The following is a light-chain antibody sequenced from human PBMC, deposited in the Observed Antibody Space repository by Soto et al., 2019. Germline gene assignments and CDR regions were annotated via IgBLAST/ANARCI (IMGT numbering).Light chain of an antibody. CDR3: QQRSNWPVT. CDR1: QSVSRY. CDR2: DES. Sequence: EIVLTQSPGTLSLSPGERATISCRASQSVSRYLAWYQQKPGQAPRLLIYDESTRATGISARFSGSVSGTDFTLSISSLEPEDFAMCYCQQRSNWPVTFGQGTKV. V-gene: IGKV3-11*01. J-gene: IGKJ1*01.